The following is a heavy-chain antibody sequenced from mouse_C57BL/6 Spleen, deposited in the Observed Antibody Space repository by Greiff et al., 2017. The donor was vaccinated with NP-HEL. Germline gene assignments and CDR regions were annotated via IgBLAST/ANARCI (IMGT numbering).Heavy chain of an antibody. Sequence: QVQLKESGPELVKPGASVKISCKASGYAFSSSWMNWVKQRPGKGLEWIGRIYPGDGDTNYNGKFKGKATLTADKSSSTAYMQLSSLTSEDSAVYFCARDPFYYGSSYEDYWGQGTTLTVSS. V-gene: IGHV1-82*01. CDR1: GYAFSSSW. CDR2: IYPGDGDT. J-gene: IGHJ2*01. CDR3: ARDPFYYGSSYEDY. D-gene: IGHD1-1*01.